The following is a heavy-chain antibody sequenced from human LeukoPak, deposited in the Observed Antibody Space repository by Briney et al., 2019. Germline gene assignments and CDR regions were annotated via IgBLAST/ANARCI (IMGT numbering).Heavy chain of an antibody. CDR3: VKDISVAAAEGGDFDY. J-gene: IGHJ4*02. CDR2: ISWNSGSI. Sequence: GGSLRLFCAASGFTFDDYAMHWVRQPPGKGLEWVSSISWNSGSINYADSVKGRFTISRDNARNSLYLQMNSLRAEDTALYYCVKDISVAAAEGGDFDYWGQGALVTVSS. D-gene: IGHD6-13*01. V-gene: IGHV3-9*01. CDR1: GFTFDDYA.